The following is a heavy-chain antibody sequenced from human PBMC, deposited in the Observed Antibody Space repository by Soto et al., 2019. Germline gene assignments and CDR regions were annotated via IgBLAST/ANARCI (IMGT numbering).Heavy chain of an antibody. CDR3: ARADWNSAVDY. J-gene: IGHJ4*02. Sequence: SETLSLTCTVSGGSISSGGYYWSWIRQHPGKGLEWIGDIHDSGSTYYNPSPENRITVSVDTSKNQFSLKLSSVTAADTAVYYCARADWNSAVDYWGQGTQVTVSS. CDR1: GGSISSGGYY. D-gene: IGHD1-7*01. V-gene: IGHV4-31*03. CDR2: IHDSGST.